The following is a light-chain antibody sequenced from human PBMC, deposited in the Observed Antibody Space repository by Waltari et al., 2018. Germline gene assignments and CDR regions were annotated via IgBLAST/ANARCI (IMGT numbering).Light chain of an antibody. Sequence: DIQITQSPSSLSASVGDIVTITCRASQGISNWLAWYQQKPGKAPKLLIYRASNLETGVSSRFSGSGSGTDFTLTISSLQPEDIATYYCQQHDNSPYSFGQGTKVEIK. CDR3: QQHDNSPYS. CDR2: RAS. J-gene: IGKJ2*03. CDR1: QGISNW. V-gene: IGKV1-33*01.